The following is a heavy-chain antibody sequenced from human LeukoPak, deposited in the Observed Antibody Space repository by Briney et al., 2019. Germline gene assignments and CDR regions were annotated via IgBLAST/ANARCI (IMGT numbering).Heavy chain of an antibody. CDR1: GFTFSSYA. CDR3: ARDDGFSCYSY. J-gene: IGHJ4*02. CDR2: ISYDGSNK. D-gene: IGHD3/OR15-3a*01. Sequence: GGSLRLSCAASGFTFSSYAMHWVRQAPGKGLEWVAVISYDGSNKYYADSVKGRFTISRDNSKNTLYLQMNSLRAEDTAVYYCARDDGFSCYSYWGQGTLVTVSS. V-gene: IGHV3-30*04.